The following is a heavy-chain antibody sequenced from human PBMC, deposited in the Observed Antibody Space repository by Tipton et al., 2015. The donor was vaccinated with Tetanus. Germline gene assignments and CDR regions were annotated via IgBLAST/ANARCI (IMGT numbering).Heavy chain of an antibody. J-gene: IGHJ6*02. CDR3: ARGTYSTGWYAYYYYSMDM. D-gene: IGHD6-19*01. CDR1: GFTFRNYG. Sequence: SLRLSCAASGFTFRNYGMHWVRQAPGKGLEWLAVIWYDGSDKYYADSVKGRFTISRDNSNNTLSVQMDSLKTEDTAVYFCARGTYSTGWYAYYYYSMDMWGQGTTVTVSS. V-gene: IGHV3-30*19. CDR2: IWYDGSDK.